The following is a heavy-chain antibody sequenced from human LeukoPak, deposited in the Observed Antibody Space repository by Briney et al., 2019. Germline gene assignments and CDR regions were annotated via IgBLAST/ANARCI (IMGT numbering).Heavy chain of an antibody. J-gene: IGHJ3*02. CDR2: IKQDGSEK. D-gene: IGHD5-18*01. V-gene: IGHV3-7*01. CDR3: ARDVDTAMEHAFDI. CDR1: GFTFSSYW. Sequence: QAGGSLRLSCAASGFTFSSYWMSWVRQAPGKGLEWVANIKQDGSEKYYVDSVKGRFTISRDNAKNSLYLQMNSLRAEDTAVYYCARDVDTAMEHAFDIWGQGTMVTVSS.